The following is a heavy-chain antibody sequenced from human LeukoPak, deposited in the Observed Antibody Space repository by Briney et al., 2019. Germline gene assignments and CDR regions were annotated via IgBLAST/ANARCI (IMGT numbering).Heavy chain of an antibody. CDR3: AKDGLYYDGSEHVYYFDS. J-gene: IGHJ4*02. V-gene: IGHV3-23*01. CDR1: GFTFRRSA. D-gene: IGHD3-22*01. CDR2: IIYSGGAT. Sequence: PGGSLSLSCAASGFTFRRSAMTWVRQGPGTGLEFVASIIYSGGATYYADSVKGRFTISRDNSKNTLYLQMNSLRAEDTALYYCAKDGLYYDGSEHVYYFDSWGQGTLVTVSS.